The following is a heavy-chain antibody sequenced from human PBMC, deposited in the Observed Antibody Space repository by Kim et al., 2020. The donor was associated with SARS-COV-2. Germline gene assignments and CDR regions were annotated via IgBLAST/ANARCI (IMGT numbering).Heavy chain of an antibody. Sequence: SETLSLTCTVSGGSISSYYWSWIRQPPGKGLEWIGYIYYSGSTNYNPSLKSRVTISVDTSKNQFSLKLSSVTAADTAVYYCARGEEGYSSGWYGPYYFDYWGQGTLVTVSS. V-gene: IGHV4-59*01. CDR1: GGSISSYY. CDR2: IYYSGST. D-gene: IGHD6-19*01. CDR3: ARGEEGYSSGWYGPYYFDY. J-gene: IGHJ4*02.